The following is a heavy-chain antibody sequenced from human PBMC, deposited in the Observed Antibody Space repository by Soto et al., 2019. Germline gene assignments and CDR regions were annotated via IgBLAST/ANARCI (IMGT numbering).Heavy chain of an antibody. J-gene: IGHJ6*02. D-gene: IGHD3-16*01. Sequence: SETLSLTCTVSGGSISSGDYYWSWIRKTPGKGLEWIGNIYYSGNTYYNPSLKSRLITSIDTSKNQFYLKVGSVTDEDTAVYYCASASLYGMDGWGQGTTVT. V-gene: IGHV4-30-4*01. CDR3: ASASLYGMDG. CDR1: GGSISSGDYY. CDR2: IYYSGNT.